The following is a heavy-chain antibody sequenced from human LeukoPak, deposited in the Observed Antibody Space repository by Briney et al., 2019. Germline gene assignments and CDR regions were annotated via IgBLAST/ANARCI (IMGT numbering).Heavy chain of an antibody. V-gene: IGHV4-39*07. J-gene: IGHJ4*02. D-gene: IGHD5-12*01. CDR3: ARVRGGYESFDY. CDR2: IYYSGST. Sequence: SETLSLTCTVSGGSISSSSYYWGWIRQPPGKGLEWIGSIYYSGSTYYNPSLKSRVTISVDTSKNQFSLKLSSVTAADTAVYYCARVRGGYESFDYWGQGTLVTVSS. CDR1: GGSISSSSYY.